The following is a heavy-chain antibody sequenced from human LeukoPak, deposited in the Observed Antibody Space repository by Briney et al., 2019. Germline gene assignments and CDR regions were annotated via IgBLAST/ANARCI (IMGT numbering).Heavy chain of an antibody. D-gene: IGHD1-26*01. CDR1: GGSISSSSYY. Sequence: SSETLSLTCTVSGGSISSSSYYWGWIRQPPGKGLEWIGSIYYNGNTYYNPSLKSRVTISVDTSKNQFSLKLSSVTAADTAVYYCARLTPYSGSPLGDYWGQGTLVTVSS. V-gene: IGHV4-39*01. J-gene: IGHJ4*02. CDR3: ARLTPYSGSPLGDY. CDR2: IYYNGNT.